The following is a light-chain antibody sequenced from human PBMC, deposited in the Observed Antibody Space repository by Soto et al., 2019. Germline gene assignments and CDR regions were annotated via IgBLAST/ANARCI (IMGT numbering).Light chain of an antibody. V-gene: IGKV3-15*01. J-gene: IGKJ2*01. CDR3: QQYNNWPPHT. CDR2: GAS. CDR1: QSVSSN. Sequence: EIVMTQSPATLSVSPGERATLSCRASQSVSSNLVWYQQKSGQAPRLLIYGASTRATGIPARFSGSGSGTEFTLTISSLQSEDFAVYYCQQYNNWPPHTFGQGTKLEIK.